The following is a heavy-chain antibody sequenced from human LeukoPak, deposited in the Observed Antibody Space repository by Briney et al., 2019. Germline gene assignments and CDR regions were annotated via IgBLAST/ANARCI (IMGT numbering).Heavy chain of an antibody. D-gene: IGHD3-9*01. Sequence: SETLSLTCAVYGGSFSGYYWSWIRQPPGKGLEWIGEINHSGSTNYNPSLKSRVTISVDTSKNQFSLKLSSVTAADTAVYYCAREPRRGVRYFVHGLDAFDIWGQGTMVTVSS. CDR3: AREPRRGVRYFVHGLDAFDI. CDR1: GGSFSGYY. J-gene: IGHJ3*02. V-gene: IGHV4-34*01. CDR2: INHSGST.